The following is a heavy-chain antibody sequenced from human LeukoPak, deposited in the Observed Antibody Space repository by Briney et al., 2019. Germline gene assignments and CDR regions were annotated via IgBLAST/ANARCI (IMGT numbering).Heavy chain of an antibody. J-gene: IGHJ4*02. Sequence: SETLSLTCTVSGGSISSSNYNWGWIRQPPGKGLEWVGSIYYSGSTYYNPSLKSRVTISVDTSKSQFSLKLSSVTPADTAVYYCARLGDSYATDYWGQGTLVTVSS. V-gene: IGHV4-39*01. CDR1: GGSISSSNYN. CDR3: ARLGDSYATDY. D-gene: IGHD5-18*01. CDR2: IYYSGST.